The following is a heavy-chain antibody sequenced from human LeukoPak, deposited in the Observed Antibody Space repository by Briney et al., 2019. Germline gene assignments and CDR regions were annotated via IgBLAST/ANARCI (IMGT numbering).Heavy chain of an antibody. Sequence: GGSLRLSCAASGFTFSSYSMNWVRQAPGKGPEWVSYISSSSSTIYYADSVKGRFTISGDNAKNSLYLQMNSLRAEDTAVYYCAREYYDFWSGYYGLGYWGQGTLVTVSS. CDR1: GFTFSSYS. J-gene: IGHJ4*02. V-gene: IGHV3-48*01. CDR2: ISSSSSTI. D-gene: IGHD3-3*01. CDR3: AREYYDFWSGYYGLGY.